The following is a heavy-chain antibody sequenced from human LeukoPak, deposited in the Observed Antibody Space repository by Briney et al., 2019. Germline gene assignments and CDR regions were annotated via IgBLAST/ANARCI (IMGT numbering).Heavy chain of an antibody. CDR3: ARDHQAAAVYDY. J-gene: IGHJ4*02. Sequence: PGGSLRLSCAASGFTFSSYSMNWVRQAPGKGLEWVSSISSSSSYIYYADSVKGRFTISRDNAKNSLYLQMNSLRAEDTAVYYCARDHQAAAVYDYWGQGTLVTVSS. CDR1: GFTFSSYS. V-gene: IGHV3-21*04. CDR2: ISSSSSYI. D-gene: IGHD6-13*01.